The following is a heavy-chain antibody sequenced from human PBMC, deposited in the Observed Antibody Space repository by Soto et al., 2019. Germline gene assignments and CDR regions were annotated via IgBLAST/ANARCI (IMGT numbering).Heavy chain of an antibody. CDR3: AKVRQYYYGSGSHGYFDY. Sequence: VQLLESGGGLVQPGGSLRLSCAASGFTFSSYAMSWVRQAPGKGLEWVSAISGSGGSTYYADSVKGRFTISRDNSKNTLYLQMNSLRAEDTAVYYCAKVRQYYYGSGSHGYFDYWGQGTLVTVSS. D-gene: IGHD3-10*01. V-gene: IGHV3-23*01. J-gene: IGHJ4*02. CDR2: ISGSGGST. CDR1: GFTFSSYA.